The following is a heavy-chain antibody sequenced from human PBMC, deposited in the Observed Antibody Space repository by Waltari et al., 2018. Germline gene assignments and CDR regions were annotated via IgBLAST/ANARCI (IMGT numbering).Heavy chain of an antibody. CDR3: ARDDGGKVDY. CDR2: IYYSWST. J-gene: IGHJ4*02. CDR1: GGSISSYS. V-gene: IGHV4-59*01. D-gene: IGHD2-15*01. Sequence: QVQLQESGPGLVKPSETLSLTCTVSGGSISSYSWSWIRQPPGKGLEWIGYIYYSWSTNYNPSLKSRVTISVDTSKNQFSLKLSSVTAADTAVYYCARDDGGKVDYWGQGTLVTVSS.